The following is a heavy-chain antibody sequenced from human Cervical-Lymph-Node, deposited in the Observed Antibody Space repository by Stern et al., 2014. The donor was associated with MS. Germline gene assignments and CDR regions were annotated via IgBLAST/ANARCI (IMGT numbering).Heavy chain of an antibody. J-gene: IGHJ4*02. CDR3: AREATLIVVGIDY. CDR1: GYTFTAFF. D-gene: IGHD3-22*01. CDR2: LDPNSDDP. V-gene: IGHV1-2*06. Sequence: VQLVESGTKMQKPGASVKVSCKASGYTFTAFFIHWVRHVPGQGLEWMGRLDPNSDDPTYAQKFQDRVTPTRDTSIGTAYLELSRLTSADTAVYYCAREATLIVVGIDYWGQGTQVTVSS.